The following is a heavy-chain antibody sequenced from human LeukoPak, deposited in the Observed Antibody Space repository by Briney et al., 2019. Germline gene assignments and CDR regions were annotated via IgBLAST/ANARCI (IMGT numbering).Heavy chain of an antibody. CDR2: VYQSGTT. J-gene: IGHJ4*02. D-gene: IGHD5-18*01. CDR3: ARIFIRNGYSSYFDC. V-gene: IGHV4-38-2*02. CDR1: GFSISSGHY. Sequence: AETLSLTCTVSGFSISSGHYWGWVRQPPGAGLEWIGSVYQSGTTYYNPSLKSRVTTSVDMSKNQFSLRLRPVTAADTAVYYCARIFIRNGYSSYFDCWGQGTLVTVSS.